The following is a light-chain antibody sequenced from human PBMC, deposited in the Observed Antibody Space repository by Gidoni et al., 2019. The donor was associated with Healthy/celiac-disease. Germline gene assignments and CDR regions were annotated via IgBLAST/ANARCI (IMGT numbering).Light chain of an antibody. J-gene: IGLJ2*01. CDR3: CSYAGSYTSHVV. V-gene: IGLV2-11*01. CDR1: SSDVGGYNY. Sequence: QSALTQPRSVSGSPGQSVTISCTGTSSDVGGYNYVSWYQQPPGKAPNLMIYDVSKRPSGVPDRFSGSKSGNTASLTISGLQAEDEADYYCCSYAGSYTSHVVFGGGTKLTVL. CDR2: DVS.